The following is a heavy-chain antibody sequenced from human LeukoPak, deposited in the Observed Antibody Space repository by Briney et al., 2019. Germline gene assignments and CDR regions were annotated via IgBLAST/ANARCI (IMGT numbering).Heavy chain of an antibody. CDR2: IYYSGST. CDR3: ARDGDNWNDGRYYYYGMDV. CDR1: GGSISDYY. Sequence: PSETLSLTCTVSGGSISDYYWSWIRQPPGKGLEWIGYIYYSGSTNYNPSLKSRVTISVDTSKNQFSLKLSSVTAADTAVYYCARDGDNWNDGRYYYYGMDVWGQGTTVTVSS. J-gene: IGHJ6*02. V-gene: IGHV4-59*01. D-gene: IGHD1-1*01.